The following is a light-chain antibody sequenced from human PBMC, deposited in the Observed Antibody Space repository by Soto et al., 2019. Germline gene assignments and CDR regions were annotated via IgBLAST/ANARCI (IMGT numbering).Light chain of an antibody. V-gene: IGLV1-40*01. Sequence: QSVLTQPPSVSGAPGQRVTISCTGSSSNIGAGYDVHWYQQYPGTAPKLLIYGSYNRPSGVPDRFSGSKSGTSASLAITGLQAEDEADYYCQSYDSSLSGSLFGGGTKLTVL. CDR2: GSY. J-gene: IGLJ2*01. CDR3: QSYDSSLSGSL. CDR1: SSNIGAGYD.